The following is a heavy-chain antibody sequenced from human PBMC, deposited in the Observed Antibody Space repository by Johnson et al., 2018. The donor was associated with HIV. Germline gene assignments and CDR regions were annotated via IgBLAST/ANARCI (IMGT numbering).Heavy chain of an antibody. Sequence: QVQLVESGGGVVQPGRSLRLSCAASGFTFSSYAMHWVSQAPGKGLEWVAVISYDGSNKYYADSVKGRFTISRDNSKNTLYLQMNSLRAEDTAVYYCAKERGIVVVRDAFDIWGQGTMVTVSS. CDR1: GFTFSSYA. D-gene: IGHD3-22*01. J-gene: IGHJ3*02. CDR3: AKERGIVVVRDAFDI. V-gene: IGHV3-30*04. CDR2: ISYDGSNK.